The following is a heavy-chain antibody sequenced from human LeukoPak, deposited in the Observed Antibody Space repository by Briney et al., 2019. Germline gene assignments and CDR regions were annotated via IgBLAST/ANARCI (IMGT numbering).Heavy chain of an antibody. J-gene: IGHJ5*02. V-gene: IGHV1-69*05. D-gene: IGHD3-22*01. CDR1: GGTFSSYA. Sequence: SVKVSCKAAGGTFSSYAISWVRQAPGQGLEWMGGIIPIFGTANYAQKFQGRVTITTDESTSTAYMELSSLRSEDTAVYYCARENYDSSGKPWFDPWGQGTLVTVSS. CDR2: IIPIFGTA. CDR3: ARENYDSSGKPWFDP.